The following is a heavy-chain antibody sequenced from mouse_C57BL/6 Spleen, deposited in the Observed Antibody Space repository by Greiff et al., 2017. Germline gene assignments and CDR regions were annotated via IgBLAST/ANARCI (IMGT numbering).Heavy chain of an antibody. V-gene: IGHV1-52*01. CDR3: ARSIYYYGSRGMDY. Sequence: QVQLQQPGAELVRPGSSVKLSCKASGYTFTSYWMHWVKQRPIQGLEWIGNIDPSDSETRYNQKFKDKATLTVDKSSSTAYMQLSSLTSEDSAVYYCARSIYYYGSRGMDYWGQGTSVTVSS. CDR1: GYTFTSYW. CDR2: IDPSDSET. D-gene: IGHD1-1*01. J-gene: IGHJ4*01.